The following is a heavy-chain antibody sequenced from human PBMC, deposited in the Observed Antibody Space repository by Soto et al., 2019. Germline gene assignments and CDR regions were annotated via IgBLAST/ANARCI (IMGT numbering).Heavy chain of an antibody. D-gene: IGHD3-16*01. Sequence: QVQLVQSGDEVKKPGASVKVSCKASGYIFVNYGIAWVRQAPGQGLEWMGWISPYTGNTHSASKVQGRLTMTTETSTRTANMDLGSLTSDDTAVYYCVMVDNYVTPTPQDVWGQGTTVTVSS. CDR3: VMVDNYVTPTPQDV. CDR1: GYIFVNYG. V-gene: IGHV1-18*01. J-gene: IGHJ6*02. CDR2: ISPYTGNT.